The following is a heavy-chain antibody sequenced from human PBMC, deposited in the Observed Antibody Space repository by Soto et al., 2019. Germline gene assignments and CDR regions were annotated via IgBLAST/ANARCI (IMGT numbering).Heavy chain of an antibody. CDR2: INAGNGNT. D-gene: IGHD3-3*01. J-gene: IGHJ4*02. V-gene: IGHV1-3*01. CDR3: AREDFWSGYFDY. CDR1: GYTFTSYA. Sequence: QVQLVQSGAEVKKPGASVKVSCKASGYTFTSYAMHWVRQAPGQRLEWMGWINAGNGNTKYSQKFQGRVTITRDTSASTAYMELSSLRSEDTTVYYCAREDFWSGYFDYWGQGTLVTVPS.